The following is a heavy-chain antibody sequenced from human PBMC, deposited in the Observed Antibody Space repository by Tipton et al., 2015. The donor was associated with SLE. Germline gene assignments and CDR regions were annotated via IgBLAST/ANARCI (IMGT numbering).Heavy chain of an antibody. CDR1: GFTFSSNE. CDR3: ASHSSGWFYFDY. Sequence: SLRLSCAASGFTFSSNEMSWVRQAPGKGLEWVSSISGGSTYYADSRKGRFTISRDNSKNTLHLQMNSLRAEDTAVYYCASHSSGWFYFDYWGQGTLVTVSS. D-gene: IGHD6-19*01. J-gene: IGHJ4*02. V-gene: IGHV3-38-3*01. CDR2: ISGGST.